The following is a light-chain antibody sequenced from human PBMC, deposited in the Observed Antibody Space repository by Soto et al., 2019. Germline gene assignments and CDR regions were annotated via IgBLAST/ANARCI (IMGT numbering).Light chain of an antibody. CDR1: QSVSSY. V-gene: IGKV3-11*01. J-gene: IGKJ1*01. CDR3: QQRSNRVSWT. CDR2: DAS. Sequence: EIVLTQSPATLSLSPGERATLSCRASQSVSSYLAWYQQKPGQAPRLLIYDASNRATGIPAGFSGSGSGTDFTLTISSLEPEDFAVYYCQQRSNRVSWTFGQGTKVEIK.